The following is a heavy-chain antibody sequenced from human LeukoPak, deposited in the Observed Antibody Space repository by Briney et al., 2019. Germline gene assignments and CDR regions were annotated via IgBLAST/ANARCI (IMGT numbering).Heavy chain of an antibody. CDR3: AKDLASAGSYPYAEAFDI. V-gene: IGHV3-9*01. J-gene: IGHJ3*02. Sequence: SGGSLRLSCAASGFTFSSYAMHWVRQAPGKGLEWVSGISWNSGSIGYADSVKGRFTISRDNAKNSLYLQMNSLRAEDTALYYCAKDLASAGSYPYAEAFDIWGQGTMVTVSS. CDR1: GFTFSSYA. D-gene: IGHD1-26*01. CDR2: ISWNSGSI.